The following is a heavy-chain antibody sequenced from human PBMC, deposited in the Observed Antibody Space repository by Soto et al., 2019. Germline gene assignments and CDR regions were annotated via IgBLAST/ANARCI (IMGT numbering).Heavy chain of an antibody. J-gene: IGHJ4*02. CDR1: GGSINTDY. V-gene: IGHV4-59*01. CDR3: ARGGARSKYFDS. CDR2: VHSSGST. D-gene: IGHD1-26*01. Sequence: PSETLSLTCTVSGGSINTDYWSWLRQAPEQGLEWIAFVHSSGSTNYSPSLKSRATISLVTSKNQLSLNLRSATTADTATYYCARGGARSKYFDSWGQGTLVTVSS.